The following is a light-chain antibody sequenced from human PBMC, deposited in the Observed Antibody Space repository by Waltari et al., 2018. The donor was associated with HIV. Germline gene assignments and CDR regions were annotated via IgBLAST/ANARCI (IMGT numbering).Light chain of an antibody. CDR3: GTWDSSLGGWV. V-gene: IGLV1-51*01. CDR1: SSTIWRNY. J-gene: IGLJ3*02. Sequence: QSVLTQPPSVSAAPGQKVTISCSGSSSTIWRNYVSWYQQLPGAAPKLLIYDNTERPSGIPDRVSGSKSGTSATLGITGLQTGDEADYYCGTWDSSLGGWVFGGGTKLAVL. CDR2: DNT.